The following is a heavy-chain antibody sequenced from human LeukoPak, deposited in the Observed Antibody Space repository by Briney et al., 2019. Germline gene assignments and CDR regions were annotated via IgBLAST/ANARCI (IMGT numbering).Heavy chain of an antibody. V-gene: IGHV2-5*01. CDR2: IYWNDDQ. CDR1: GFSLSTTGVG. D-gene: IGHD5-24*01. J-gene: IGHJ4*02. CDR3: ARATRDGSPWPGYFDN. Sequence: KESGPTLVKPTQTLTLTCTFSGFSLSTTGVGVGWVRQSPGKALEWLALIYWNDDQRYSPSLKTRLTIAKDTPKNQVVLTMTNMGPADTSTYYCARATRDGSPWPGYFDNWGQGTLVTVSS.